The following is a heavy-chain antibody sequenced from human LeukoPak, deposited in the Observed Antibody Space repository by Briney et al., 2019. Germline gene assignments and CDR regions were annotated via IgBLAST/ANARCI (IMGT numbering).Heavy chain of an antibody. CDR1: GGTFSSYA. CDR2: IIPIFGTA. V-gene: IGHV1-69*13. J-gene: IGHJ4*02. D-gene: IGHD3-22*01. CDR3: ASRTYTYDSSGYYRRNYYFDY. Sequence: ASVKVSCKASGGTFSSYAISWVRQAPGQGLEWMGGIIPIFGTANYAQKFQGRVTITADESTSTAYMELSSLRSEDTAVYYCASRTYTYDSSGYYRRNYYFDYWGQRTLVTVSS.